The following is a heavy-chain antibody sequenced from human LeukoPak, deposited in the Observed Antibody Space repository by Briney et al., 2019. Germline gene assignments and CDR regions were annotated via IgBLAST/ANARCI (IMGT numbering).Heavy chain of an antibody. J-gene: IGHJ3*02. CDR2: IYHSGST. V-gene: IGHV4-39*07. CDR3: ARDPNYPLRAFDI. Sequence: SETLSLTCTVSGGSISSSSYYWGWLRQPPGKGLEWIGYIYHSGSTYYNPSLKSRVTISVDTSKNQFSLKLSSVTAADTAVYYCARDPNYPLRAFDIWGQGTMVTVSS. D-gene: IGHD4/OR15-4a*01. CDR1: GGSISSSSYY.